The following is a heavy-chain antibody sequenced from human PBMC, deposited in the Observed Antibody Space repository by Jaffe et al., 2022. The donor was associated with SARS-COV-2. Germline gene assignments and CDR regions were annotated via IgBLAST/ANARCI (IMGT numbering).Heavy chain of an antibody. J-gene: IGHJ4*02. Sequence: QVQLVQSGAEVKKPGSSVKVSCKASGGTFSSYAISWVRQAPGQGLEWMGGIIPIFGTANYAQKFQGRVTITADESTSTAYMELSSLRSEDTAVYYCARGVVRVDTAMDSLSFDYWGQGTLVTVSS. CDR2: IIPIFGTA. V-gene: IGHV1-69*01. CDR3: ARGVVRVDTAMDSLSFDY. CDR1: GGTFSSYA. D-gene: IGHD5-18*01.